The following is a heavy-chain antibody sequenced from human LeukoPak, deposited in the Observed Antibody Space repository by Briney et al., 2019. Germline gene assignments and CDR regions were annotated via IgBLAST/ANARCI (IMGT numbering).Heavy chain of an antibody. CDR1: GFTFGSYG. V-gene: IGHV3-23*01. D-gene: IGHD3-22*01. J-gene: IGHJ5*02. CDR3: AKGYYDSAEGHFDH. Sequence: GGSLRLSCAASGFTFGSYGMSWVRQAPGKGLEWVSAISASGISTYYADSVKGRFTISRDKSENTLYLRMNSLRAEDTAVYYCAKGYYDSAEGHFDHWGQGTLVTVSS. CDR2: ISASGIST.